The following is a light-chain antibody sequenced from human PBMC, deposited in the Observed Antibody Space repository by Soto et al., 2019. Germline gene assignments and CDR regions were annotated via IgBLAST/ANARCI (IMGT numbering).Light chain of an antibody. J-gene: IGKJ4*01. CDR2: TAS. CDR3: QQSYNTPLT. Sequence: DIQMTQSPSSLSASVGDRVTITCRASQSISSSLNWYQQKPGKPPKLLIYTASTLQSGVPSRFSRSGSGTDFTLTISSLQPEDFATYYCQQSYNTPLTFGGGTKVEIQ. CDR1: QSISSS. V-gene: IGKV1-39*01.